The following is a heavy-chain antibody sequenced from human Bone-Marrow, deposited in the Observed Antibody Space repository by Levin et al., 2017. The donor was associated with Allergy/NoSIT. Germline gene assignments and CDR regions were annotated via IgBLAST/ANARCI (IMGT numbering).Heavy chain of an antibody. CDR3: ARARGDYGGFCDY. D-gene: IGHD4-17*01. CDR1: GFTFSSYE. J-gene: IGHJ4*02. CDR2: ISSSGSTI. V-gene: IGHV3-48*03. Sequence: PGGSLRLSCAASGFTFSSYEMNWVRQAPGKGLEWVSYISSSGSTIYYADSVKGRFTISRDNAKNSLYLQMNSLRAEGTAVYYCARARGDYGGFCDYWGQGTLVTVSS.